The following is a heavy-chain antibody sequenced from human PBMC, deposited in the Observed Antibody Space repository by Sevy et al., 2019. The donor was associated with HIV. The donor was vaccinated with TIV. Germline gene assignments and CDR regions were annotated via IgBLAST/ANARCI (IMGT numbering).Heavy chain of an antibody. CDR2: ISGSGGST. D-gene: IGHD1-7*01. V-gene: IGHV3-23*01. CDR1: GFTFSSYA. Sequence: GGSLRLSCAASGFTFSSYAMSWDRQAPGKGLEWVSVISGSGGSTYYADSVKGRFTISRDNSKNTLYLQMNSLRAEDTAVYYCAKDFGTITGATMLVYYYYYGMDVWGQGTTVTVSS. CDR3: AKDFGTITGATMLVYYYYYGMDV. J-gene: IGHJ6*02.